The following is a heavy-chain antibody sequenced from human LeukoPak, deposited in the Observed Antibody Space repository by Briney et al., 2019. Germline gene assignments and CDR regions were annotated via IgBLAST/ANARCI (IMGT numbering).Heavy chain of an antibody. D-gene: IGHD3-10*01. J-gene: IGHJ4*02. CDR1: GFTFSSYS. CDR2: ISSSSSYI. V-gene: IGHV3-21*01. Sequence: GGCLRLSCAASGFTFSSYSMNWVRQAPGKGLEWVSSISSSSSYIYYADSVKGRFTISRDNAKNSLYLQMNSLRAEDTAVYYCARPQSSGSHYFDYWGQGTLVTVSS. CDR3: ARPQSSGSHYFDY.